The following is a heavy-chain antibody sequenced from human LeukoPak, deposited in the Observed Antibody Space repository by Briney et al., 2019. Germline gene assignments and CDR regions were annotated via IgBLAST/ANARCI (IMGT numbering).Heavy chain of an antibody. CDR2: MNPNSGNT. Sequence: GASVKVSCKASGYTFTSYDINWVRQATGQGLEWMGWMNPNSGNTGHAQKFQGRVTMTRNTSISTAYMELSSLRSEDTAVYYCARSIAARFDPWGQGTLVTVSS. V-gene: IGHV1-8*01. CDR3: ARSIAARFDP. D-gene: IGHD6-6*01. CDR1: GYTFTSYD. J-gene: IGHJ5*02.